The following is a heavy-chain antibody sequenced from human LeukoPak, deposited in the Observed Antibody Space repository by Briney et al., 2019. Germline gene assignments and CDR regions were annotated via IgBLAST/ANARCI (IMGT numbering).Heavy chain of an antibody. CDR1: GYTFTSYY. CDR2: INPSGGST. J-gene: IGHJ3*02. Sequence: PGASVKVSCKASGYTFTSYYMHWVRQAPGQGLEWMGIINPSGGSTSYAQKFQGRVTMTRDMSTSTAYMELRSLRSDDTAVYYCARDRNWGRKNDAFDIWGQGTMVTVSS. D-gene: IGHD7-27*01. V-gene: IGHV1-46*01. CDR3: ARDRNWGRKNDAFDI.